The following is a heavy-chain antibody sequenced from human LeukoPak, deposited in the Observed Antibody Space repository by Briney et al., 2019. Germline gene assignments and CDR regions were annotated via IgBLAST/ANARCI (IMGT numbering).Heavy chain of an antibody. J-gene: IGHJ3*02. D-gene: IGHD6-19*01. CDR2: IYYSGST. V-gene: IGHV4-59*08. Sequence: SGTLSLTCTVSGGSISSYYWSWIRQPPGKGLEWIGYIYYSGSTNYNPSLKSRVTISVDTSKNQFSLKLSSVTAADTAVYYCARLGWLVEGGAFDIWGQGTMVTVSS. CDR3: ARLGWLVEGGAFDI. CDR1: GGSISSYY.